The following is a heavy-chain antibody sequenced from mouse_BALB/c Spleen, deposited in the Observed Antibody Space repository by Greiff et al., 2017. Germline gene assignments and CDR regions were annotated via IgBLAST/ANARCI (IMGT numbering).Heavy chain of an antibody. V-gene: IGHV1-9*01. J-gene: IGHJ3*01. CDR3: ARWAKLTGAY. D-gene: IGHD3-1*01. Sequence: QVQLQQSGAELMKPGASVKISCKATGYTFRSYWIEWVKQRPGHGLEWIGEILPGSGSTNYNEKFKGKATFTADTSSNTAYMQLSSLTSEDSAVYYCARWAKLTGAYWGQGTLVTVSA. CDR1: GYTFRSYW. CDR2: ILPGSGST.